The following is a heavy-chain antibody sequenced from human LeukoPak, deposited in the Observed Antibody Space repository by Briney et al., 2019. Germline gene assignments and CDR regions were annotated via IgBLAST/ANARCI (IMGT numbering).Heavy chain of an antibody. CDR3: AKEDGLGDYYFDY. CDR1: GFTFSSYE. CDR2: ISSSGSTI. V-gene: IGHV3-48*03. D-gene: IGHD3-16*01. J-gene: IGHJ4*02. Sequence: GGSLRLSCAASGFTFSSYEMNWVRQAPGKGLEWVSYISSSGSTIYYADSVKGRFTISRDNSKNTLYLQMNSLRAEDTAVYYCAKEDGLGDYYFDYWGQGTLVTVSS.